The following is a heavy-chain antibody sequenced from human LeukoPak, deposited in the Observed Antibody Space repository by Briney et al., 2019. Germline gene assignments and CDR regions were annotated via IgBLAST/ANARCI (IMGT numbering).Heavy chain of an antibody. CDR1: GFTVSSNY. CDR2: IYSGGST. V-gene: IGHV3-53*01. CDR3: ARERPYFDY. J-gene: IGHJ4*02. Sequence: GGSLSLSCAASGFTVSSNYMSWVRQAPGKGLEWVSVIYSGGSTYYADSVKGRFTISRDNAKNSLYLQMNSLRAEDTAVYYCARERPYFDYWGQGTLVTVSS. D-gene: IGHD6-25*01.